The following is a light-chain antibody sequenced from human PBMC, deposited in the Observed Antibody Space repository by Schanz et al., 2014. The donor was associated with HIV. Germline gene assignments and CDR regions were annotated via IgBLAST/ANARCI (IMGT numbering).Light chain of an antibody. Sequence: QSALTQPPSASGSLGQSVTISCTGTSDDVGGYNYLPWYQQHPGKAPKLLIYDVSNRPSGVSTRFSGSKSDNTASLTISGLQAEDEADYYCSSYTSSSTYVFGTGTKLTVL. CDR2: DVS. V-gene: IGLV2-14*01. CDR3: SSYTSSSTYV. J-gene: IGLJ1*01. CDR1: SDDVGGYNY.